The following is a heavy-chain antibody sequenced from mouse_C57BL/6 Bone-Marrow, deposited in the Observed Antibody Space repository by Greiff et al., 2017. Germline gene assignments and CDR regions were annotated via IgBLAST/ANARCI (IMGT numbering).Heavy chain of an antibody. CDR3: ARGYYMAY. Sequence: EVKLVESGGGLVKPGGSLKLSCAASGFTFSSYAMSWVRQTPEKRLEWVATISDGGSYTYYPDNVKGRFTISRDNAKNNLYLQMSHLKSEDTAMYYCARGYYMAYWGQGTLVTVSA. V-gene: IGHV5-4*03. D-gene: IGHD2-12*01. CDR1: GFTFSSYA. CDR2: ISDGGSYT. J-gene: IGHJ3*01.